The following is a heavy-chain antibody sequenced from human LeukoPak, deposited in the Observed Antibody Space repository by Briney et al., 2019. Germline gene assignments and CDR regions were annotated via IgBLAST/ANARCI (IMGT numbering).Heavy chain of an antibody. CDR1: GFTFSSYA. CDR2: ISGSGGST. J-gene: IGHJ4*02. D-gene: IGHD6-13*01. CDR3: AKGTGRNSSIAASGT. Sequence: GGSLRLSCAASGFTFSSYAMSWVRQAPGKGLEWVSAISGSGGSTYYADSVKGRFTISRDNSKNTLYLQVTSLRADDTAVYYCAKGTGRNSSIAASGTWGQGTLVTVSS. V-gene: IGHV3-23*01.